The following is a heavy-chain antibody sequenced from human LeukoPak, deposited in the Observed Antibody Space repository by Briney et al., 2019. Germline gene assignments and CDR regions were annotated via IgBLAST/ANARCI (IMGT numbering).Heavy chain of an antibody. Sequence: GGSLRLSCAASGFTFSSYAMSWVRQAPGKGLEWVSAISGSGGSTYYADSVKGRFTISRDNSKNTLYLQMNSLRAEDTAVYYCAKDLRWELLGGVDYWGQGTLVTVSS. CDR1: GFTFSSYA. CDR3: AKDLRWELLGGVDY. V-gene: IGHV3-23*01. J-gene: IGHJ4*02. D-gene: IGHD1-26*01. CDR2: ISGSGGST.